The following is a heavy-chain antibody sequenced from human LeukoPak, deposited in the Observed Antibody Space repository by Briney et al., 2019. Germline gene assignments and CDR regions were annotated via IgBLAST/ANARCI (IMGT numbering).Heavy chain of an antibody. V-gene: IGHV3-21*01. CDR1: GFTFSSYS. D-gene: IGHD1-7*01. J-gene: IGHJ4*02. Sequence: GGSLRLSCVASGFTFSSYSMNWVRQAPGKGLEWVSSISSSSSYIYYADSVKGRFTISRDNAKNSLYLQMNSRRAEDTAVYYCARQGITGTIDYWGQGTLVTVSS. CDR3: ARQGITGTIDY. CDR2: ISSSSSYI.